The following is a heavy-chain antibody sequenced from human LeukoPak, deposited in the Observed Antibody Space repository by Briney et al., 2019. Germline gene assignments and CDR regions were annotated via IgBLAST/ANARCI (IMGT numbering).Heavy chain of an antibody. CDR1: GYTFTSYG. J-gene: IGHJ5*02. CDR3: AREDRHMNWFDP. CDR2: ISAYNGNT. V-gene: IGHV1-18*01. Sequence: ASVKVSCKASGYTFTSYGISWVRQAPGQGLEWMGRISAYNGNTNYAQKLQGRVTMTTDTSTSTAYMELRSLRPDDTAVYYCAREDRHMNWFDPWGQGTLVTVSS.